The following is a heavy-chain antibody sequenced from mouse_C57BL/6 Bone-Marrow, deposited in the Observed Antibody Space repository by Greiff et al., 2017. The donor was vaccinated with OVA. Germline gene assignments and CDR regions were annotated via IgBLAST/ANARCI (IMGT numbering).Heavy chain of an antibody. V-gene: IGHV1-15*01. CDR1: GYTFTDYE. CDR2: IDPETGGT. J-gene: IGHJ2*01. D-gene: IGHD1-1*01. CDR3: TDYYGSLSDY. Sequence: VKLMESGAELVRPGASVTLSCKASGYTFTDYEMHWVKQTPVHGLEWIGAIDPETGGTAYNQKFKGKAILTADKSSSTAYMELRSLTSEVAAVYYCTDYYGSLSDYWGQGTTLTVSS.